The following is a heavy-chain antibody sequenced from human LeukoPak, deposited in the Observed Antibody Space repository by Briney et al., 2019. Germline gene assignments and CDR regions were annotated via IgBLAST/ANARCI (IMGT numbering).Heavy chain of an antibody. J-gene: IGHJ4*02. Sequence: GGSLRLSCAASGFTFSPYEMNWVRQAPGKGLEWVSYISSSGTIYYADSVKGRFTISRDNAKNSLYLQMNSLRVEDTAIYYCARGRTGSYYSDYWGQGTLVTVSS. D-gene: IGHD6-6*01. CDR1: GFTFSPYE. CDR2: ISSSGTI. CDR3: ARGRTGSYYSDY. V-gene: IGHV3-48*03.